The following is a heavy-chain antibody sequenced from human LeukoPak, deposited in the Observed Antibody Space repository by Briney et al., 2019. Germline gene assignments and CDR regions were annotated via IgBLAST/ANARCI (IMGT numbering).Heavy chain of an antibody. CDR1: GFTFSSYG. CDR3: AKHDSSGYYYGGYFDY. Sequence: PGGSLRLSCAASGFTFSSYGMHWVRQAPGKGLEWVAFIRYDGSNKYYADSVKGRFTISRDNSKNTLYLQMNSLRAEDTAVYYCAKHDSSGYYYGGYFDYWGQGTLVTVSS. CDR2: IRYDGSNK. V-gene: IGHV3-30*02. J-gene: IGHJ4*02. D-gene: IGHD3-22*01.